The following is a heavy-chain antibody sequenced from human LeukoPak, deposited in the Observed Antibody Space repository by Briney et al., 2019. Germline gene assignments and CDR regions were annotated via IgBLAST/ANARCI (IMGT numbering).Heavy chain of an antibody. D-gene: IGHD1-20*01. V-gene: IGHV4-59*01. CDR2: IYYSGST. J-gene: IGHJ2*01. Sequence: KPSETLSLTCTVTGGSISSYYWSWIRQPPGKGLEWIGYIYYSGSTNYNPSLKSRVTISVDTSKNQFSLKLSSVTAADTAVYYCARLTAPYWYFDLWGRGTLVTVSS. CDR3: ARLTAPYWYFDL. CDR1: GGSISSYY.